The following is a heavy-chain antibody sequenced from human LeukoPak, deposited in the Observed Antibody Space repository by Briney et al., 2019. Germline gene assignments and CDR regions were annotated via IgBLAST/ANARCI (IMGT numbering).Heavy chain of an antibody. V-gene: IGHV3-21*01. CDR3: ARVRGIVVPDDY. D-gene: IGHD2-15*01. Sequence: GGSLRLSCAASGFTFSSYSMNWVRQAPGKGLEWVSSISSISYIYYADSVEGRFTISRDNAKNSLYLQMNSLRAEDTAVYYCARVRGIVVPDDYWGQGTLVTVSS. J-gene: IGHJ4*02. CDR1: GFTFSSYS. CDR2: ISSISYI.